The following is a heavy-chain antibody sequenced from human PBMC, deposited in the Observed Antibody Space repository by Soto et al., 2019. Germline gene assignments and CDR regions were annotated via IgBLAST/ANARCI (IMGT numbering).Heavy chain of an antibody. D-gene: IGHD7-27*01. V-gene: IGHV1-18*01. CDR1: GYTFTSYG. CDR3: ARGENWGADWYFAL. Sequence: QVQLVQSGAEVKKPGASVKVSCKASGYTFTSYGISWVRQAPGQGLEWRGWISAYNGNTNYAQRLQGRVTMTTDTXXSPAYRELRSLRADATAVYYCARGENWGADWYFALWGRGTLVTVSS. J-gene: IGHJ2*01. CDR2: ISAYNGNT.